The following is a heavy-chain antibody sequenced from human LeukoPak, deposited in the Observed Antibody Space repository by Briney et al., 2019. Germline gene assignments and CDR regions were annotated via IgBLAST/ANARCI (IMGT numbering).Heavy chain of an antibody. D-gene: IGHD6-13*01. J-gene: IGHJ4*02. CDR3: AKVGGGRVLGSSWHYTTGLSSYYFDY. CDR2: IRYDGSNK. V-gene: IGHV3-30*02. CDR1: GFTFSSYG. Sequence: GGSLRLSCAASGFTFSSYGMHWVRQAPGKGLEWVAFIRYDGSNKYYADSVKGRFTISRDNSKNTLYLQMNSLRAEDTAVYYCAKVGGGRVLGSSWHYTTGLSSYYFDYWGQGTLVTVSS.